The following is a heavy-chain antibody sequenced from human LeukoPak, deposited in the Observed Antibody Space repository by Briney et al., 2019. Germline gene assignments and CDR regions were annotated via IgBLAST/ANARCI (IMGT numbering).Heavy chain of an antibody. J-gene: IGHJ4*02. CDR1: GSSLTELS. Sequence: ASVKVSCTVSGSSLTELSLYWVRQAPGKGLEWMGGFDVIDAKTFYAQKFQGRVTMTEDSSTDTAYMELSSLRSDNTAFYYCAAGRPYSLLDYWGQGTLLTVSS. CDR3: AAGRPYSLLDY. V-gene: IGHV1-24*01. CDR2: FDVIDAKT. D-gene: IGHD5-18*01.